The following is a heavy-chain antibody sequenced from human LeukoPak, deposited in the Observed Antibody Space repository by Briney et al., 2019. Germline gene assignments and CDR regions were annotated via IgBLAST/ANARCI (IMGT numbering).Heavy chain of an antibody. D-gene: IGHD6-13*01. CDR1: GGSISSSSYY. V-gene: IGHV4-39*02. Sequence: PSETLSLTCTVSGGSISSSSYYWGWIRQPPGKGLEWIGSIYYSGSTYYNPSLKSRVTISVDTSKNQFSLKLSSVTAADTAVYYCAREYSSSWYRVDPWGQGTLVTVSS. J-gene: IGHJ5*02. CDR2: IYYSGST. CDR3: AREYSSSWYRVDP.